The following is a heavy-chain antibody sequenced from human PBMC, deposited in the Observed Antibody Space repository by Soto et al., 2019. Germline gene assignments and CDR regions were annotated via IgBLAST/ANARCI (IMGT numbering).Heavy chain of an antibody. Sequence: GGSLRLSCAASEFTFDKYYMTWVRQAPGKGPEWVANIKPDGGEQCYVDSVKGRFTISRDNANNSLYLQMNSLRAEDTAVYFCARGNWNYYYGFDVWGQGTTVTVSS. V-gene: IGHV3-7*01. CDR1: EFTFDKYY. J-gene: IGHJ6*02. CDR2: IKPDGGEQ. D-gene: IGHD1-20*01. CDR3: ARGNWNYYYGFDV.